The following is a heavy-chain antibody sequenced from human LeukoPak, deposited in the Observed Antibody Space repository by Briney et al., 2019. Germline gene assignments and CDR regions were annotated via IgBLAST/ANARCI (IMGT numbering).Heavy chain of an antibody. CDR3: ARDGETYYDFRSGTSWFDP. D-gene: IGHD3-3*01. Sequence: SVKVSCKASGGTFSSYAISWVRQAPGQGLEWMGRIIPILGIANYAQKFQGRVTITADKSTSTAYMELSSLRSEDTAVYYCARDGETYYDFRSGTSWFDPWGQGTLVAVSS. V-gene: IGHV1-69*04. J-gene: IGHJ5*02. CDR1: GGTFSSYA. CDR2: IIPILGIA.